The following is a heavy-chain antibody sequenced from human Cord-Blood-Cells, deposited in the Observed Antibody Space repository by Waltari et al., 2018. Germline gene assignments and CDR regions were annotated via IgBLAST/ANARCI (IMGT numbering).Heavy chain of an antibody. CDR2: ITHIFGTA. J-gene: IGHJ4*02. CDR1: GGTFSSYA. Sequence: QVQLVQSGAEVKKPGSSVKVSCKASGGTFSSYAISWVRQDPGQGLEWMVGITHIFGTANYAQKFKGRVTITADESTSTAYMELSSLRSEDTAVYYCASAPDVDIVAPYYFDYWGQGTLVTVSS. D-gene: IGHD5-12*01. V-gene: IGHV1-69*01. CDR3: ASAPDVDIVAPYYFDY.